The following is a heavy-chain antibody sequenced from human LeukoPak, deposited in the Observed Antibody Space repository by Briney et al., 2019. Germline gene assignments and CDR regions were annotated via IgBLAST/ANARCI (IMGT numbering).Heavy chain of an antibody. V-gene: IGHV4-4*07. CDR3: ARGRYYYGTGTYTFDY. CDR1: GGSISSYY. J-gene: IGHJ4*02. Sequence: SETLSLTCTVSGGSISSYYWSWIRQPAGKGLEWIGRIYTSGSTNYNPSLKSRVTMSVETSKNQFSLKLSSVTAADTAVYYCARGRYYYGTGTYTFDYWGQGTLVTVSS. D-gene: IGHD3-10*01. CDR2: IYTSGST.